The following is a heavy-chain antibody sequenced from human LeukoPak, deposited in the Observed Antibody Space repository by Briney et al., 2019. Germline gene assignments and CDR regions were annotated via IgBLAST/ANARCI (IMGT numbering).Heavy chain of an antibody. CDR3: ARALTENAFDI. CDR2: IYYSGST. Sequence: SETLSLTCTVSGGSISSYYWSWIRQHPGKGLEWIGYIYYSGSTYYNPSLKSRVTISVDTSKNQFSLKLSSVTAADTAVYYCARALTENAFDIWGQGTMVTVSS. CDR1: GGSISSYY. J-gene: IGHJ3*02. V-gene: IGHV4-59*06.